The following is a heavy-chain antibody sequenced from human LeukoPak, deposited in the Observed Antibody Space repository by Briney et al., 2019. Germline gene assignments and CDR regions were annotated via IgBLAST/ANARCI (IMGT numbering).Heavy chain of an antibody. Sequence: KPSGTLSLTCTVSGGSISSSSYYWGWIRQPPGKGLEWIGSIYYSGSTYYNPSLKSRVTISVDTSKNQFSLKLSSVTAADTAVYYCARDKPVLRYFDWLLSEKFDYWGQGTLVTVSS. V-gene: IGHV4-39*07. CDR1: GGSISSSSYY. D-gene: IGHD3-9*01. J-gene: IGHJ4*02. CDR2: IYYSGST. CDR3: ARDKPVLRYFDWLLSEKFDY.